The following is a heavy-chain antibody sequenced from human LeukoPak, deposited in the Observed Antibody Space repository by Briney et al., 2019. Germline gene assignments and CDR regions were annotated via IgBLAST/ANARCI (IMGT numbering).Heavy chain of an antibody. V-gene: IGHV4-39*01. J-gene: IGHJ4*02. D-gene: IGHD3-9*01. Sequence: SETLSLTCTVSGGSISSSSYYWGWIRQPPGKGLEWIGSIYYSGSTYYNPSLKSRVTISVDTSKNQFSLKLSSVTAADTAVYYCARPHYDILTGSSGYFDYWGQGTLVTVSS. CDR3: ARPHYDILTGSSGYFDY. CDR2: IYYSGST. CDR1: GGSISSSSYY.